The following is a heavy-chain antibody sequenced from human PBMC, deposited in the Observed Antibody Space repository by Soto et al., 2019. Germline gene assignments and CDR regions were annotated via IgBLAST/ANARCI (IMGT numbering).Heavy chain of an antibody. V-gene: IGHV3-74*01. CDR1: GFSFSIYW. D-gene: IGHD1-26*01. Sequence: EVQLVESGGGLVQPGGSLILSCAASGFSFSIYWMHWVRQAPGKGLVWVSRIITDGSSTSYADSVKGRFTISRDNAKNTRYLQVNSLRAEDTAVYYCATGLSTRGYYMDAWGKGTTVTVSS. CDR2: IITDGSST. J-gene: IGHJ6*03. CDR3: ATGLSTRGYYMDA.